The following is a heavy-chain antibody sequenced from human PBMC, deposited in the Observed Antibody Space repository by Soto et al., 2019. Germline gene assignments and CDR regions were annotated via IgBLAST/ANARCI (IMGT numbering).Heavy chain of an antibody. CDR1: GFTFSSFG. J-gene: IGHJ6*02. D-gene: IGHD3-3*01. Sequence: QVQVVESGGGVVQPGRSLRLSCAASGFTFSSFGMHWVRQAPGKGLEWVSLIWYDGSKKSYGDSVKGRFTISRDNYRHTVYLQMNSLRADDTAVYYCARDASYYSLWSGYYPSRNGMDVWGQGTTFTVSS. CDR3: ARDASYYSLWSGYYPSRNGMDV. CDR2: IWYDGSKK. V-gene: IGHV3-33*01.